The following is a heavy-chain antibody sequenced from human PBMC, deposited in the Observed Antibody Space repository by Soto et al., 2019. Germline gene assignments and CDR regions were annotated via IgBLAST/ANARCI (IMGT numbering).Heavy chain of an antibody. CDR1: GFSFGIYT. CDR2: VGTTSPYI. CDR3: ARVMCGDCSAYYYYSMDV. V-gene: IGHV3-21*01. J-gene: IGHJ6*02. Sequence: EVQLVESGGALVKPGGSPRLSCAASGFSFGIYTMNWVRQAPGKGLEWVASVGTTSPYIYYADSVRGRFTISRDNAKNSLFLQMNSLRAEDTAVYYCARVMCGDCSAYYYYSMDVWGQGTTVTVSS. D-gene: IGHD2-21*02.